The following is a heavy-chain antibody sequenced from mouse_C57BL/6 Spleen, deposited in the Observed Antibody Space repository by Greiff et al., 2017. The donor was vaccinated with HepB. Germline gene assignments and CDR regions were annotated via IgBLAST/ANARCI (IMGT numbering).Heavy chain of an antibody. V-gene: IGHV1-50*01. CDR1: GYTFTSYW. CDR2: IDPSDSYT. Sequence: VQLQQPGAELVKPGASVKLSCKASGYTFTSYWMQWVKQRPGQGLEWIGEIDPSDSYTNYNQKFKGKATLTVDTSSSTAYMQLSSLTSEDSAVYYCARRRVGFDYWGQGTTLTVSS. CDR3: ARRRVGFDY. J-gene: IGHJ2*01.